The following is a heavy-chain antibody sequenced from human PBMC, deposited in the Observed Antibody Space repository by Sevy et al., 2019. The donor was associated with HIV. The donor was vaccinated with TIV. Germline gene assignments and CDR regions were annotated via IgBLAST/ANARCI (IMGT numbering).Heavy chain of an antibody. CDR3: ARSEYYYGSGSYYHY. J-gene: IGHJ4*02. V-gene: IGHV3-7*01. CDR2: IKQDGSDK. D-gene: IGHD3-10*01. Sequence: GGSLRLSCAASGFTFSSYWMSWVRQAPGKGLEWVAKIKQDGSDKYYVDSVKGRFTISRDNAKNSLYLQMNSLRAEDTAVYYCARSEYYYGSGSYYHYWGQGTLVTVSS. CDR1: GFTFSSYW.